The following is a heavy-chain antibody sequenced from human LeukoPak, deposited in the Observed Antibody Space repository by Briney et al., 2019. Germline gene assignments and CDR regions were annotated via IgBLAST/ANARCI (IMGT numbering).Heavy chain of an antibody. Sequence: ASVKVSCKASEYTFTGSYIHWLRQAPGQGPEWRGWINPNSGGTNYAQKFQGRVTMTRDTSINTANMELNSLTSDDTAVYYCATGTTGFFDYWDQGTLVTVSS. V-gene: IGHV1-2*02. D-gene: IGHD1-7*01. CDR3: ATGTTGFFDY. J-gene: IGHJ4*02. CDR1: EYTFTGSY. CDR2: INPNSGGT.